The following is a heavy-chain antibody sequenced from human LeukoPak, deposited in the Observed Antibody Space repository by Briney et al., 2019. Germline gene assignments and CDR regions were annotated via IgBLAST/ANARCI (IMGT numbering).Heavy chain of an antibody. CDR3: ATITGSPYYYYYMDV. CDR1: GGSISSYY. CDR2: IYYSGGT. Sequence: SETLSLTCTVSGGSISSYYGSWIRQPPGKGLEWNGYIYYSGGTNYNPSLTSRVTIPLDTSKNKFSLKLSSVTAADTAVYYCATITGSPYYYYYMDVWGKGTTVTVSS. J-gene: IGHJ6*03. D-gene: IGHD1-20*01. V-gene: IGHV4-59*01.